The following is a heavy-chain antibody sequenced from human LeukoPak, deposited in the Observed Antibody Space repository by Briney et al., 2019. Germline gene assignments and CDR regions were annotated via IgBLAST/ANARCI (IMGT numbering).Heavy chain of an antibody. J-gene: IGHJ5*02. Sequence: ASVKVSCKASGYTFTSYYMHWVRQAPGQGLEWMGIINPCGGSTSYAQKFQGRVTMTRDTSTSTVYMELSSLKSEDTGVYYCVRDGSEYQPHGGSVWLDPWGQGTLVTVSS. D-gene: IGHD2-2*01. CDR2: INPCGGST. CDR1: GYTFTSYY. CDR3: VRDGSEYQPHGGSVWLDP. V-gene: IGHV1-46*01.